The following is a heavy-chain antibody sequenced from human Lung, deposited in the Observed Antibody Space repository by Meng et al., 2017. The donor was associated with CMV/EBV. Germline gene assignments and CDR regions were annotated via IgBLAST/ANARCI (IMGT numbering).Heavy chain of an antibody. D-gene: IGHD6-19*01. Sequence: ASVKVSCKASGYTFTSYDINWVRQATGQGLEWMGWMNPNSGNTGYAQKFQGRVTITRNTSISTAYMELSSLRSEDTAVYYRARGRAGYYYYGMDVWDQGTTVTVSS. CDR2: MNPNSGNT. CDR1: GYTFTSYD. J-gene: IGHJ6*02. V-gene: IGHV1-8*03. CDR3: ARGRAGYYYYGMDV.